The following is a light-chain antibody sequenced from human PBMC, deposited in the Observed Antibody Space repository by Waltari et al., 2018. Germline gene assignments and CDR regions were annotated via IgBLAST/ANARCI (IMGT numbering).Light chain of an antibody. J-gene: IGKJ5*01. Sequence: DIQMTQSPSSLSASVGDRVTINCRASESIGYYLNWYPQRPGQTPDLLIYSASSLQDGVPSRFTGSGSGTVFTLTISSLQPEDSATYYCQQAYNTPSITFGQGTRLEIK. CDR3: QQAYNTPSIT. CDR1: ESIGYY. CDR2: SAS. V-gene: IGKV1-39*01.